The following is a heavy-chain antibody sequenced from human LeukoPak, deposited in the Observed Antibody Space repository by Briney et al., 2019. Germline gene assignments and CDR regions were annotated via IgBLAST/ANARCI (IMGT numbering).Heavy chain of an antibody. CDR2: INHSGST. CDR3: ARVDWNDVYWFDP. V-gene: IGHV4-34*01. J-gene: IGHJ5*02. D-gene: IGHD1-1*01. CDR1: GGSFSGYY. Sequence: SETLSLTCAVYGGSFSGYYWSWIRQPPGKGLEWIGEINHSGSTNYNPSLKSRVTISVDTSKNQFSLKLSSVTAADTAVYYCARVDWNDVYWFDPWGQGTLVTVSS.